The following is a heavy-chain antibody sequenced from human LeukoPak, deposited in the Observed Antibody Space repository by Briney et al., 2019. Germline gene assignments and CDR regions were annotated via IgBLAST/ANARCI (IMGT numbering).Heavy chain of an antibody. J-gene: IGHJ6*02. CDR1: GDSISSYY. Sequence: PSETLSLTCTVSGDSISSYYWSWTRQSPGEGLEWIGYIYYSGSTNYNPSLKSRVTISVDTSKNQFSLKLSSVTAADTAVYYCAREDCSGTSCSEYVWGQGTTVTVSS. CDR2: IYYSGST. CDR3: AREDCSGTSCSEYV. V-gene: IGHV4-59*01. D-gene: IGHD2-2*01.